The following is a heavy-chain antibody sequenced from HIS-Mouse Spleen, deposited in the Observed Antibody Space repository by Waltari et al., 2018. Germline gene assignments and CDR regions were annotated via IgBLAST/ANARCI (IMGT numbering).Heavy chain of an antibody. CDR3: ARVWYSSSSGHYFDY. D-gene: IGHD6-6*01. CDR1: GGSISSSSYY. J-gene: IGHJ4*02. Sequence: QLQLQESGPGLVKPSETLSLTCTVSGGSISSSSYYWGWIRQPPGKGLEWIGSIYYSGSTYYNPSLKSRVTISVDTSKNQFSLKLSSVTAADTAVYYCARVWYSSSSGHYFDYWGQGTLVTVSS. V-gene: IGHV4-39*07. CDR2: IYYSGST.